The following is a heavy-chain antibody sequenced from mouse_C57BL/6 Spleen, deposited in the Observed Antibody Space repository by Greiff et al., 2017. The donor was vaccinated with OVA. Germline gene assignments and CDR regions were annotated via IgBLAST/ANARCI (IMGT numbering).Heavy chain of an antibody. Sequence: QVQLQQPGAELVKPGASVKMSCKASGYTFTSYWITWVKQRPGQGLEWIGDIYPGSGSTNYNEKFKSKATLTVDTSSSTAYMPLSSLTSEDSAVYYCARGPTVVAEDWYFDVWGTGTTVNVSS. CDR2: IYPGSGST. CDR1: GYTFTSYW. D-gene: IGHD1-1*01. CDR3: ARGPTVVAEDWYFDV. J-gene: IGHJ1*03. V-gene: IGHV1-55*01.